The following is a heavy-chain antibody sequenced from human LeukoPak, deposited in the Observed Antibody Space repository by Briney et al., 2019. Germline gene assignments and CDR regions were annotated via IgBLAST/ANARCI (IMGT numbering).Heavy chain of an antibody. D-gene: IGHD6-13*01. V-gene: IGHV4-39*07. J-gene: IGHJ6*03. CDR2: IHYSGST. CDR1: GGSISYSSYY. CDR3: ARYSSSWTYRYYYYYMDV. Sequence: SETLSLTCTVSGGSISYSSYYWGWIRQPPGKGLEWIGSIHYSGSTNYNPSLKSRVTISVDTSKNQFSLKLSSVTAADTAVYYCARYSSSWTYRYYYYYMDVWGKGTTVTISS.